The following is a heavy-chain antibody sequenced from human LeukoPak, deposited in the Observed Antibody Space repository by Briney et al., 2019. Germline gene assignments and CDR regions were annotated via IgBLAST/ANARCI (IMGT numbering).Heavy chain of an antibody. V-gene: IGHV1-18*01. CDR2: ISPYNGNT. CDR1: GYTFMNYG. J-gene: IGHJ5*02. Sequence: ASVKVSCKASGYTFMNYGMSWVRQAPGQGLEWMGWISPYNGNTKYPQKLQGRVTMTTDTSTSTAYMELRSLRSDDTAVYYCAREASSSWPNWFDPWGQGTLVTVSS. CDR3: AREASSSWPNWFDP. D-gene: IGHD6-13*01.